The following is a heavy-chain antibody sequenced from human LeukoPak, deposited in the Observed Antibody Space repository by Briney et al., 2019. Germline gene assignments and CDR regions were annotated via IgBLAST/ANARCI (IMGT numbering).Heavy chain of an antibody. CDR1: GDSINTYY. J-gene: IGHJ6*03. D-gene: IGHD4-23*01. V-gene: IGHV4-4*07. Sequence: SETLSLTCTVSGDSINTYYWSWIRQPAGKGLEWIGRIYTSGSTNYNPSLKSRVTMSVDTSNNQFSLKLSSVTAADTAVYYCARDRVVTPYYYYMDVWGKGTTVTVSS. CDR2: IYTSGST. CDR3: ARDRVVTPYYYYMDV.